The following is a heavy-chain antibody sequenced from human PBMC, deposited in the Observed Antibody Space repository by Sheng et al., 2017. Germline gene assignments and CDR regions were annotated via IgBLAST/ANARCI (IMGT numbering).Heavy chain of an antibody. J-gene: IGHJ6*02. Sequence: EVQLVESGGGLVQPGRSLRLSCVASGFAFSTYAMHWVRLTPGEGLEWVSYISGSGITMSYADSVEGRFTISRDNAKNSLYLQMNSLRAEDTAVYYCARGGSSVDVWGQGTTVTVSS. CDR2: ISGSGITM. CDR3: ARGGSSVDV. V-gene: IGHV3-48*03. D-gene: IGHD2-15*01. CDR1: GFAFSTYA.